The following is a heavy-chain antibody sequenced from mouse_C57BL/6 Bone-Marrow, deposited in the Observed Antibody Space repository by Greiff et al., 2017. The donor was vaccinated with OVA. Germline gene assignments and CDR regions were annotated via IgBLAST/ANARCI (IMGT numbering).Heavy chain of an antibody. V-gene: IGHV1-50*01. J-gene: IGHJ2*01. CDR3: ARHYYGSSGYYFDY. Sequence: QVQLQPPGAELVKPGASVKLSCKASGYTFTSYWMQWVKQRPGQVLEWNGEIVPSDSYTNYHQKFKGKATLTVDTSSSTAYMQLSSLTSEDSAVYYCARHYYGSSGYYFDYWGQGTTLTVSS. D-gene: IGHD1-1*01. CDR2: IVPSDSYT. CDR1: GYTFTSYW.